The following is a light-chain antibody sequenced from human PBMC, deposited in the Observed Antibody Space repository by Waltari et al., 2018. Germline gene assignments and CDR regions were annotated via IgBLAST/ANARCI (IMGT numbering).Light chain of an antibody. J-gene: IGKJ1*01. CDR3: QQYNNWPQT. Sequence: EIVMTQSPATLSVSPGERATLSCRASQSVSSNLAWYQQKPGQAPRLLIYVASTSATGIPARFSASGSGTEFTLTISSLQSEDFAVYYCQQYNNWPQTFGQGTKVEIK. V-gene: IGKV3-15*01. CDR1: QSVSSN. CDR2: VAS.